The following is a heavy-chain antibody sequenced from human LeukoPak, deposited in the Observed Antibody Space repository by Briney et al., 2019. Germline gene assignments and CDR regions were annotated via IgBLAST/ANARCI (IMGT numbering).Heavy chain of an antibody. CDR2: IYPGDSDT. D-gene: IGHD6-6*01. Sequence: GESLKISCKASGYSFTDYWIGWVRQMPGKGLEWMGIIYPGDSDTRYSPSFQGQVTISADKSISTAYLQWSSLKAADTAVYYCARQRGTIAARRRNYFDYWGQGTLVTVSS. CDR1: GYSFTDYW. CDR3: ARQRGTIAARRRNYFDY. V-gene: IGHV5-51*01. J-gene: IGHJ4*02.